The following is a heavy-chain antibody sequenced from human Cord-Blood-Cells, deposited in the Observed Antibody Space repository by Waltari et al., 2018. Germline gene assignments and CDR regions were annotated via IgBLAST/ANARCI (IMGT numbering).Heavy chain of an antibody. D-gene: IGHD3-3*01. CDR2: IIPIFGTA. CDR1: GGTFSSYA. J-gene: IGHJ5*02. V-gene: IGHV1-69*01. CDR3: ARTNYDFWSGYLFDP. Sequence: QVQLVQSGAEVKKPGSSVKVSCKASGGTFSSYAISWVRQAPGQGLEGMGGIIPIFGTANYAQKVQGRVTITADEATSTAYMELSSLRSEDTAVYYCARTNYDFWSGYLFDPWGQGTLVTVSS.